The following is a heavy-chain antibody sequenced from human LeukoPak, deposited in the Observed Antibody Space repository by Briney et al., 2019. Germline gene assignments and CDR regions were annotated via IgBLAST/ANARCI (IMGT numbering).Heavy chain of an antibody. V-gene: IGHV3-48*03. CDR3: ARASLWFGELLSEFVY. Sequence: RGSLRLSCAASGFTFSSYEMNWVRQAPGKGLEWVSYISSSGSTIYYADSVKGRFTISRDSAKNSLYLQMNSLRAEDTAVYYCARASLWFGELLSEFVYWGQGTLVTVSS. CDR2: ISSSGSTI. CDR1: GFTFSSYE. D-gene: IGHD3-10*01. J-gene: IGHJ4*02.